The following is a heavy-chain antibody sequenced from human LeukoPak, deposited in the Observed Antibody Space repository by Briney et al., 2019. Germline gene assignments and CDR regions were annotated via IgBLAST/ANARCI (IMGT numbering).Heavy chain of an antibody. CDR2: IYYSGST. J-gene: IGHJ4*02. Sequence: PSQTLSLTCTVSGGSISSGDYSWSWIRQPPGKGLEWIGYIYYSGSTYYNPSLKSRVTISVDTSKNQFSLKLSSVTAADTAVYYCARGYGSGALGYYFDYWGQGTLVTVSS. V-gene: IGHV4-30-4*01. CDR1: GGSISSGDYS. D-gene: IGHD3-10*01. CDR3: ARGYGSGALGYYFDY.